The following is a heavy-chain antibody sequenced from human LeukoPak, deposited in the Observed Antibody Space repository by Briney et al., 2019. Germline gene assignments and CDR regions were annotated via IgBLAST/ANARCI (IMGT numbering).Heavy chain of an antibody. Sequence: SETLSLTCTVSGGSISSFYWSRIRQPPGKGLEWIGFISYRGSTNYNPSLKSRVTISLDTSKKQFSLKLSSVTAADTAVFYCAGGDSSGWTDFDYWGQGTLVTVSS. V-gene: IGHV4-59*08. CDR3: AGGDSSGWTDFDY. D-gene: IGHD6-19*01. CDR2: ISYRGST. CDR1: GGSISSFY. J-gene: IGHJ4*02.